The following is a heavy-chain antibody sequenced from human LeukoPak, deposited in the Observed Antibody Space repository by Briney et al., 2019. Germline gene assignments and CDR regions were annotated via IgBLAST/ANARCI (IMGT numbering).Heavy chain of an antibody. CDR2: ISGSGGST. CDR3: AKDYDFWSGYPAFDY. J-gene: IGHJ4*02. V-gene: IGHV3-23*01. Sequence: GGSLRLSCAASGFTFSSYAMSWVRQAPGKGLEWVSAISGSGGSTYYADSVKGRFTISRDNSKNTLYLQMNSLRAEDTAVYYCAKDYDFWSGYPAFDYWGQGTLVTVSS. CDR1: GFTFSSYA. D-gene: IGHD3-3*01.